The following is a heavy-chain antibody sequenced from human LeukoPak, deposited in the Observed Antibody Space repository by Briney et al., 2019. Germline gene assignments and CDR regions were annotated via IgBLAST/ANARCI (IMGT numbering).Heavy chain of an antibody. Sequence: SSETLSLTCTVSGGSISNYYWSWIRQPPGKGLEWIGYIYYSGSTNYNPSLKSRVTISVDTSKNQFSLRLSSVTAADTAVYYCARAGGYCSSTSCEFDYWGQGTLVTVSS. D-gene: IGHD2-2*01. CDR2: IYYSGST. CDR3: ARAGGYCSSTSCEFDY. V-gene: IGHV4-59*01. CDR1: GGSISNYY. J-gene: IGHJ4*02.